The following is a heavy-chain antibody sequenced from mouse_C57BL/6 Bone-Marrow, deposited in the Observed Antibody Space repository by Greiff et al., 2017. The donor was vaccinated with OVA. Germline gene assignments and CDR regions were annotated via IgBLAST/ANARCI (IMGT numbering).Heavy chain of an antibody. CDR3: ARERQLRLHYAMDY. CDR2: IDPSDSYT. V-gene: IGHV1-69*01. J-gene: IGHJ4*01. D-gene: IGHD3-2*02. Sequence: QVQLQQPGAELVMPGASVKLSCKASGYTFTSYWMHWVKQRPGQGLEWIGEIDPSDSYTNYNQKFKGKSTLTVDKSSSTAYMQLSSLTSEDSAVYYCARERQLRLHYAMDYWGQGTSVTVSS. CDR1: GYTFTSYW.